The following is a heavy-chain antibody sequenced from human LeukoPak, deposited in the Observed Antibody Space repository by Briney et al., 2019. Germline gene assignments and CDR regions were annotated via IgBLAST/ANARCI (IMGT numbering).Heavy chain of an antibody. V-gene: IGHV1-24*01. CDR3: ATGDVRFLDYMDV. Sequence: ASVKFSCKVSGYTLSELSMHWVRQARGKGLEWMGGFDPEDGETIYAQKFQGRVTMTEDTSTDTAYMELSSLRSEDTAVYYCATGDVRFLDYMDVWGKGTTVTVSS. CDR1: GYTLSELS. CDR2: FDPEDGET. D-gene: IGHD3-10*02. J-gene: IGHJ6*03.